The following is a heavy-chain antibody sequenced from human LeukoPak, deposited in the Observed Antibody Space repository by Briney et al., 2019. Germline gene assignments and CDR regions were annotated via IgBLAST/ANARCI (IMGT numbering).Heavy chain of an antibody. V-gene: IGHV3-23*01. CDR1: GFTFSSYA. CDR2: ISGSGDST. CDR3: AKYFERWLQLSFFDY. D-gene: IGHD5-24*01. J-gene: IGHJ4*02. Sequence: GGSLRLSCAASGFTFSSYAMSWVRQAPGKGLEWVSSISGSGDSTYYADSVKGRFIISRDNSKNTLYVQMSRLRDDDTAVYYCAKYFERWLQLSFFDYWGQGTLVTVSS.